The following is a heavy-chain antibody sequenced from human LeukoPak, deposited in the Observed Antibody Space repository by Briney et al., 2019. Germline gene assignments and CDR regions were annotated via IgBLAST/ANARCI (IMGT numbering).Heavy chain of an antibody. CDR2: INHSGST. J-gene: IGHJ4*02. V-gene: IGHV4-34*01. CDR3: ARKAYGSGSYML. Sequence: PSETLSLTCAVYGGSFSGYYWSWIRQPPGKGLEWIGEINHSGSTNYNPSLKSRVTISVDTSKNQFSLKLSSVTAADTAVYYCARKAYGSGSYMLWGQGTLVTVSS. D-gene: IGHD3-10*01. CDR1: GGSFSGYY.